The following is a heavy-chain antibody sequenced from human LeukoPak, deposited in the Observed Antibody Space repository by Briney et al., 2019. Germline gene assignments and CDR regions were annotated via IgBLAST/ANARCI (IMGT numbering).Heavy chain of an antibody. CDR1: GDSISSYY. D-gene: IGHD3-10*01. J-gene: IGHJ5*02. CDR2: IYYSWST. V-gene: IGHV4-59*01. CDR3: ARDQGTGVNWFDP. Sequence: SETLSLTCTVPGDSISSYYWSWIRQPPGKGLECIGYIYYSWSTNYNPSLKSRVTISVDTSKNQFSLKLSSVTAADTAVYYCARDQGTGVNWFDPWGQGTLVTVSS.